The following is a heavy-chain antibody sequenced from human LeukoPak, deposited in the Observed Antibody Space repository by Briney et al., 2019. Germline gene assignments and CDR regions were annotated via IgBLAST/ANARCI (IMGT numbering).Heavy chain of an antibody. CDR2: IYYSGST. V-gene: IGHV4-39*01. CDR3: ATYSTSHYYFDY. Sequence: SETLSLTCTVSGGSIGSSSYYWGWIRQPPGKGLEWIGSIYYSGSTYYNPSLKSRVTISVDTSKNQFSLKLSSVTAADTAVYFCATYSTSHYYFDYWGQGTLVTVSS. CDR1: GGSIGSSSYY. J-gene: IGHJ4*02. D-gene: IGHD2/OR15-2a*01.